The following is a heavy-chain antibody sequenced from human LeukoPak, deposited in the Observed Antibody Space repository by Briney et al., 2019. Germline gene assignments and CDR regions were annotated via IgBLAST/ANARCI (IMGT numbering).Heavy chain of an antibody. CDR2: ILPIFGTA. CDR1: GGTFSSYV. J-gene: IGHJ4*02. Sequence: GASVKVSCKASGGTFSSYVINWVRQAPGQGLEWMGGILPIFGTAIYAQHFQGRVTITADESTSTAYMELSSLRSEDTAVYYCARGKRLQLLGSDYWGQGTLVTVSS. CDR3: ARGKRLQLLGSDY. D-gene: IGHD5-24*01. V-gene: IGHV1-69*13.